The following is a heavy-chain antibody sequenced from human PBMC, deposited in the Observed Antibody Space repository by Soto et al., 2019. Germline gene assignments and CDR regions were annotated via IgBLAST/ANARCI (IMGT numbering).Heavy chain of an antibody. D-gene: IGHD1-26*01. Sequence: QVQLVESGGSVVQPGRSMRLSCAASGFTFSSYGMHWVRQAPGKGLEWVAVISYDGSNKYYADSVKGRFTISRDNSKNTLYLQMNSLRAEDTAVYYCAKDQESGSYPPGFDYWGQGTLVTVSS. V-gene: IGHV3-30*18. CDR2: ISYDGSNK. J-gene: IGHJ4*02. CDR1: GFTFSSYG. CDR3: AKDQESGSYPPGFDY.